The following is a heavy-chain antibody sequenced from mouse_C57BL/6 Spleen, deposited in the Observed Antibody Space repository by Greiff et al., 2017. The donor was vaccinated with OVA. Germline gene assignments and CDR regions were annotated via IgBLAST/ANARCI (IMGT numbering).Heavy chain of an antibody. J-gene: IGHJ4*01. Sequence: EVKLMESGEGLVKPGGSLKLSCAASGFTFSSYAMSWVRQTPEKRLEWVAYISSGGDYIYYADTVKGRFTISRDNARNTLYLQMSSLKSEDTAMYYCTRVFDPYYAMDYWGQGTSVTVSS. CDR1: GFTFSSYA. CDR2: ISSGGDYI. V-gene: IGHV5-9-1*02. CDR3: TRVFDPYYAMDY.